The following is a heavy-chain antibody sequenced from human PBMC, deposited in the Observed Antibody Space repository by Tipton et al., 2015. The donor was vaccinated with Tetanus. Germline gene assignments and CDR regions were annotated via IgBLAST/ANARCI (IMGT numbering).Heavy chain of an antibody. V-gene: IGHV3-30*03. CDR3: ARGQPPIWLALDT. J-gene: IGHJ5*02. CDR2: VSQDGNNK. D-gene: IGHD3-9*01. CDR1: GFSFSKCG. Sequence: SLRLSCAASGFSFSKCGAHWVRQAPGKGLEWVAVVSQDGNNKYYGESVKGRFTISRDNSKDTLYLQMTSLRTEDTAVYYCARGQPPIWLALDTWGQGTLVTVSS.